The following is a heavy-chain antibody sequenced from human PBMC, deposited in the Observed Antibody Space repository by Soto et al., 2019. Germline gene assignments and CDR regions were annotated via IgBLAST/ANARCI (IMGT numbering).Heavy chain of an antibody. V-gene: IGHV2-5*02. CDR3: ARRRGGYNWNDGNFDY. J-gene: IGHJ4*02. CDR2: VYWDDDN. D-gene: IGHD1-1*01. Sequence: QITLKESGPALVQPTQTLTLTCTFSGFSLSTRPVAVGWIRQPPGQALEWLAFVYWDDDNRYSPLLRSRLTVTKDISKHQVVLTMTNMAPVDTATYYCARRRGGYNWNDGNFDYWGQGTLVIVTS. CDR1: GFSLSTRPVA.